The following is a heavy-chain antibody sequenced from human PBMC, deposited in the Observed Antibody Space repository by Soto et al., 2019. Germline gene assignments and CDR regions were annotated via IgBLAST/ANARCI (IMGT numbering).Heavy chain of an antibody. V-gene: IGHV3-21*01. CDR1: GFTFSSHA. CDR3: ARDIDNWNDDIKYHFDY. CDR2: ISRDSSIT. D-gene: IGHD1-20*01. Sequence: EVQLVESGGGLVKPGGSLRLSCAASGFTFSSHAMNWVRQAPGKGLEWVSSISRDSSITFYSDSVKGRFAISRDNAKNSLYLQLNSLRAEDTAVYFCARDIDNWNDDIKYHFDYWGQGTLVTVSP. J-gene: IGHJ4*02.